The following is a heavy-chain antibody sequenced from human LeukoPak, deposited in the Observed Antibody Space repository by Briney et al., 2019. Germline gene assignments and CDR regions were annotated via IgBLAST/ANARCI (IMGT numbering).Heavy chain of an antibody. CDR1: GGSISSGGYY. Sequence: PSETLSLTCTVSGGSISSGGYYWSWIRQPPGKGLEWIGYIYHSGSTYYNPSLKSRVTISVDRSKNQFSLKLSSVTAADTAVYYCASLSDPQLPFDYWGQGTLVTVSS. CDR2: IYHSGST. J-gene: IGHJ4*02. CDR3: ASLSDPQLPFDY. D-gene: IGHD2-2*01. V-gene: IGHV4-30-2*01.